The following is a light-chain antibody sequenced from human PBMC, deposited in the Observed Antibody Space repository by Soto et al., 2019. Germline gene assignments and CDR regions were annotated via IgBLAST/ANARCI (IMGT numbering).Light chain of an antibody. CDR3: QQYGSSPRT. J-gene: IGKJ1*01. CDR2: GAS. CDR1: QTVSSSK. Sequence: EIVLTQSPGTLSLSPGERATLSCRASQTVSSSKLGWYQQKPGQAPKVLIYGASSRATGIPDRFSGSGSGTDFTLTISRLEPEDFAVYYCQQYGSSPRTFGQGTKVDI. V-gene: IGKV3-20*01.